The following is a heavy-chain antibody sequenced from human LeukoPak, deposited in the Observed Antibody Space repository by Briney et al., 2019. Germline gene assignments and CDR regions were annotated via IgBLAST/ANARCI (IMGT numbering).Heavy chain of an antibody. CDR3: ASSGSYRFDY. J-gene: IGHJ4*02. CDR1: GFIFSSDS. D-gene: IGHD1-26*01. Sequence: PGGSLRLSCAASGFIFSSDSMNRVRQAPGKGLEWVSHITASGTAMFYADSVKGRFTISRDNAKSSLYLQMNSLRDEDTAVYYCASSGSYRFDYWGQGTLVTVSS. CDR2: ITASGTAM. V-gene: IGHV3-48*02.